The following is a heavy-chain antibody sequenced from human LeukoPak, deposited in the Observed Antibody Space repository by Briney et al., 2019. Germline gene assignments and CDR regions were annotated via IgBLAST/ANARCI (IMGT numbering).Heavy chain of an antibody. Sequence: ETLSLTCAVYGGSFSGYYWSWVRQAPGKGLEWVGRIKSKTDGGTTDYAAPVKGRFTISRDDSKNTLYLQMNSLKTEDTAVYYCTTDLYSSGWYDYWGQGTLVTVSS. CDR2: IKSKTDGGTT. CDR3: TTDLYSSGWYDY. D-gene: IGHD6-19*01. CDR1: GGSFSGYY. V-gene: IGHV3-15*01. J-gene: IGHJ4*02.